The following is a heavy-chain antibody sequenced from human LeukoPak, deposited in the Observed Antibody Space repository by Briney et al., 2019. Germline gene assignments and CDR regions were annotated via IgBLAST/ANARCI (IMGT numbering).Heavy chain of an antibody. CDR3: ASSPPAPGWYGKFDY. J-gene: IGHJ4*02. D-gene: IGHD2-15*01. CDR2: IYHSGST. CDR1: GGSISSGGYS. V-gene: IGHV4-30-2*01. Sequence: PSETLSLTCAVSGGSISSGGYSWSWIRQPPGKGLEWIGYIYHSGSTYYNPSLKSRVTISVDRSKNQFSLKLSSVTAADTAVYYCASSPPAPGWYGKFDYWGQGTLVTVSS.